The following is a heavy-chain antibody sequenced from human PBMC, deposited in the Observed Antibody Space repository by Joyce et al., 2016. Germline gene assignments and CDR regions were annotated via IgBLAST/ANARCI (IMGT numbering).Heavy chain of an antibody. Sequence: EVYLVESGGGLVQPGGSLRLSCAASGFSFRYFWLDWVRQAPGKGLEWVAKINEDGREKNYMDSLRGRFTISRDNAKNSVDLQINSLRVEDTAVYYCTGGSGTGWFDPWGQGTLVTVSS. D-gene: IGHD6-13*01. CDR1: GFSFRYFW. V-gene: IGHV3-7*03. J-gene: IGHJ5*02. CDR2: INEDGREK. CDR3: TGGSGTGWFDP.